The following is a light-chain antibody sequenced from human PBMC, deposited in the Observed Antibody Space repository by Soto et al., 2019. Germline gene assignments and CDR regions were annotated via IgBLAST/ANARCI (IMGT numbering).Light chain of an antibody. CDR2: GAS. J-gene: IGKJ2*01. Sequence: IVMTQTPLSRSVTPGQPASISCESSHSLLQSDGTTYLYWYQXRLGQAPRVXIYGASSGATGIPDRFSGSGSGTDLTITISRLEPEDFEIYYCQQYGGVPYTFGQGTKVDIK. CDR1: HSLLQSDGTTY. CDR3: QQYGGVPYT. V-gene: IGKV2-29*01.